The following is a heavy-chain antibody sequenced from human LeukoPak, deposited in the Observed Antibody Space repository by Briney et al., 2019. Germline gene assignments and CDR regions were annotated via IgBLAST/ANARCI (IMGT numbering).Heavy chain of an antibody. CDR1: GFTFSDYY. CDR2: ISSSGSTI. D-gene: IGHD3-10*01. CDR3: ARDPQMVRGVVLDY. Sequence: GGSLRLSCAASGFTFSDYYMSWIRQAPGKGLEWVSYISSSGSTIYYADSVKGRFTISWDNAKNSLYLQMNSLRAEDTAVYYCARDPQMVRGVVLDYWGQGTLVTVSS. J-gene: IGHJ4*02. V-gene: IGHV3-11*01.